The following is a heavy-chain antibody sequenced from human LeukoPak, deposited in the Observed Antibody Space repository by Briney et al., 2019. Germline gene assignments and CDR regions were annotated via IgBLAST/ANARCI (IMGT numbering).Heavy chain of an antibody. CDR2: ISSSSGYI. V-gene: IGHV3-21*01. CDR1: GFTFSSYS. Sequence: GGSLRLSCAASGFTFSSYSMNWVRQAPGRGLEWVSSISSSSGYIYYADSVKGRFTISRDNAKNSLYLQMNSLRAEDTAVYYCARDYRSGGSCYDYWGQGTLVTVSS. J-gene: IGHJ4*02. CDR3: ARDYRSGGSCYDY. D-gene: IGHD2-15*01.